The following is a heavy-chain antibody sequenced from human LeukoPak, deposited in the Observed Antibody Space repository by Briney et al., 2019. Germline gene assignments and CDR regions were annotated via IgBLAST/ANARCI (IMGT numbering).Heavy chain of an antibody. V-gene: IGHV4-61*10. CDR1: GGSISSGSYD. D-gene: IGHD3-3*01. CDR2: IYYSGST. Sequence: PSETLSLTCTVSGGSISSGSYDWSWIRQPAGKGLEWIGYIYYSGSTNYNPSLKSRVTISVDTSKNQFSLKLSSVTAADTAVYYCARDFFPAVLEWLLNPNWFDPWGQGTLVTVSS. J-gene: IGHJ5*02. CDR3: ARDFFPAVLEWLLNPNWFDP.